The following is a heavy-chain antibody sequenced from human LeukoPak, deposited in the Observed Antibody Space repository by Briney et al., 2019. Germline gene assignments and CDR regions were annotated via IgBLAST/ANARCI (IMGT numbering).Heavy chain of an antibody. CDR3: ARGNYYGYYFDY. CDR1: GGSISTYY. V-gene: IGHV4-59*01. Sequence: SETLSLTCTVSGGSISTYYWNWIRQPPGKGLEWLGYISNTGTTIYNPSLKGRVTLSLNTSKNQFSLKLSSVTAADTAVYYCARGNYYGYYFDYWSQGTLVAVSS. CDR2: ISNTGTT. J-gene: IGHJ4*02. D-gene: IGHD1-26*01.